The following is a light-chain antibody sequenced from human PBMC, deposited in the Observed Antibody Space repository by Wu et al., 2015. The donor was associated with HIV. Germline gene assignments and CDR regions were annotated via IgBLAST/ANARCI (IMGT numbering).Light chain of an antibody. V-gene: IGKV3-11*01. CDR2: DTS. CDR3: QQRSNWLLT. CDR1: QSVSRF. Sequence: EIVLTQSPDTLSASPGERATLSCRASQSVSRFLAWYQHKPGQAPRVLIYDTSNRAAGIPTRFSGSGFGTDFTLTISSLEPEDFAVYYCQQRSNWLLTFGGGTRVEIK. J-gene: IGKJ4*01.